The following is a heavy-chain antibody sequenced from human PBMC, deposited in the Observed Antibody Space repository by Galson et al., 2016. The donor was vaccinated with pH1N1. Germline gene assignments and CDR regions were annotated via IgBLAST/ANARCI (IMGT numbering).Heavy chain of an antibody. CDR2: IIGMFAKT. D-gene: IGHD2-21*02. J-gene: IGHJ4*01. Sequence: SVKVSCKASGYTFTDYDINWVRQAPGQGLEWMGGIIGMFAKTNYAQKFQGRVTITADELTSTAYMDLSSLTSEDTAVYYCARSPGYMVTALDNWGHGNLVTVSS. CDR1: GYTFTDYD. V-gene: IGHV1-69*13. CDR3: ARSPGYMVTALDN.